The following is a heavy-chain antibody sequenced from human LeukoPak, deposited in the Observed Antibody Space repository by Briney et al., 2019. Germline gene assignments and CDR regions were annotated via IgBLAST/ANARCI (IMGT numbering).Heavy chain of an antibody. D-gene: IGHD2-15*01. V-gene: IGHV4-30-4*01. CDR1: GGSISSGDYY. Sequence: PSETLSLTCTVSGGSISSGDYYWSWVRQPPGKGLEWIGYIYYSGSTYYNPTLKSRVTISLDTSKNQFSLKLSSVTAADTAVYYCARDRWAQGYCSGGSCHYYGMDAWGQGTTVIVSS. CDR3: ARDRWAQGYCSGGSCHYYGMDA. J-gene: IGHJ6*02. CDR2: IYYSGST.